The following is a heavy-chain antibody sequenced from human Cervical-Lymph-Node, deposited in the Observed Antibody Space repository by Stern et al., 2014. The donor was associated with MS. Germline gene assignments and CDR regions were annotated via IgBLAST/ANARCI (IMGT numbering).Heavy chain of an antibody. D-gene: IGHD5-12*01. Sequence: VQLVESGSEARKPGSSVKVSCKVSGGTFSTEKISWVRQAPGHGLEWMWAIIPIFGTADYAQRFQDRVTIIADESTSEVHMELSSLTSEDTGVYYCARLGSGYDASYLDFWGQGMLVTVSA. V-gene: IGHV1-69*01. CDR3: ARLGSGYDASYLDF. CDR1: GGTFSTEK. CDR2: IIPIFGTA. J-gene: IGHJ4*02.